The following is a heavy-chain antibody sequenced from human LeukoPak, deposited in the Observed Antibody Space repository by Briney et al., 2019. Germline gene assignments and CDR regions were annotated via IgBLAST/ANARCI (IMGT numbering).Heavy chain of an antibody. D-gene: IGHD5-12*01. CDR1: GGTFIIYA. CDR2: IIPILGIA. Sequence: VASVTVSCRASGGTFIIYAISWVRQAPGQGVEWLGRIIPILGIANYAQKFQGRVMITAEKSTSTTYMELSRLRSEDAAEYYCASLTTMDGYDETGREYWGQGTLMTVSS. V-gene: IGHV1-69*04. CDR3: ASLTTMDGYDETGREY. J-gene: IGHJ4*02.